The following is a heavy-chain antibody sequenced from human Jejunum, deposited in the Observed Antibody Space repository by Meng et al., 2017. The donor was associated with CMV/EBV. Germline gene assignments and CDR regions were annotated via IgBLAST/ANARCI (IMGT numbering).Heavy chain of an antibody. D-gene: IGHD1-1*01. CDR2: IRGSGDGT. Sequence: FSTYAIYWVRPAPGKGLEWVSAIRGSGDGTYYADSVKGRFTISRDNFKDTVFLQMSSLRAEDTAIYYCALTYTTGTYFYYYGLDVWGQGTTVTVSS. J-gene: IGHJ6*02. CDR3: ALTYTTGTYFYYYGLDV. V-gene: IGHV3-23*01. CDR1: FSTYA.